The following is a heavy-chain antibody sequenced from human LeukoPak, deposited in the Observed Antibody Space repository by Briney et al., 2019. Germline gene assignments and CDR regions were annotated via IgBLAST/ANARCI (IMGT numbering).Heavy chain of an antibody. CDR2: INHSGST. Sequence: PSETLSLTCAVYGGSFSGYYWSWIRQPPGKGLEWIGEINHSGSTNYNPSLKSRVTISVDTSKNQFSLKLSSVTAADTAVYYCAGGSGYHSSDASDIWGQGTMVTVSS. V-gene: IGHV4-34*01. J-gene: IGHJ3*02. D-gene: IGHD3-22*01. CDR3: AGGSGYHSSDASDI. CDR1: GGSFSGYY.